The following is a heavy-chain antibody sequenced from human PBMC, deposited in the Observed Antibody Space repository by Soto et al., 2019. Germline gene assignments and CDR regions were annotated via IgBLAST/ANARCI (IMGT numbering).Heavy chain of an antibody. D-gene: IGHD6-6*01. CDR1: GDSVTIDSAS. J-gene: IGHJ6*02. CDR3: ARAGGSRSSYYYYHYGRYX. Sequence: SQSLSLTCAISGDSVTIDSASWNCIRESPSIGIEWVGRKYYRYKWYNHYAVSVKSRITIKPDTSKHQFPLQLYYVTPEETAVYYCARAGGSRSSYYYYHYGRYXWGQESRVTVS. V-gene: IGHV6-1*01. CDR2: KYYRYKWYN.